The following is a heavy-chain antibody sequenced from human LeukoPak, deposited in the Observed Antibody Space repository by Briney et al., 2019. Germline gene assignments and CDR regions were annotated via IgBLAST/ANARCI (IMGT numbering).Heavy chain of an antibody. V-gene: IGHV3-30*04. J-gene: IGHJ5*02. Sequence: GGSLRLSCAASGFTFSSYAMHWVRQAPGKGLEWVAVISYDGSNKYYADSMKGRFTISRDNSKNTLYLQMNSLRAEDTAVYYCAREVDDSSGYYNWFDPWGQGTLVTVSS. CDR1: GFTFSSYA. CDR3: AREVDDSSGYYNWFDP. D-gene: IGHD3-22*01. CDR2: ISYDGSNK.